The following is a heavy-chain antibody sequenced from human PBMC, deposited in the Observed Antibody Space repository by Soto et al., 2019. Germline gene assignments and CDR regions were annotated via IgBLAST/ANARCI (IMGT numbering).Heavy chain of an antibody. CDR3: ASQYYYDSSGYSPLVY. Sequence: SVTVSCKASGGTLSGYAIIWLRQTPGQGLEWMGGIIPIFGTAIYAQKFQGRVTITADESTSTAYMELSSLRSEDTAVYYCASQYYYDSSGYSPLVYWGQGTLVTVSS. V-gene: IGHV1-69*13. CDR2: IIPIFGTA. CDR1: GGTLSGYA. J-gene: IGHJ4*02. D-gene: IGHD3-22*01.